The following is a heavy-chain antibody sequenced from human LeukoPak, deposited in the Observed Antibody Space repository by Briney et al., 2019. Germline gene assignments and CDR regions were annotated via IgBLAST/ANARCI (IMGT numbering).Heavy chain of an antibody. J-gene: IGHJ6*02. CDR3: ARDGQNGSPYATDV. CDR2: IWYDGSNE. D-gene: IGHD3-10*01. CDR1: GFTFRSHG. V-gene: IGHV3-33*01. Sequence: PGGSLRLSCAASGFTFRSHGMHWVRQAPGKGLEWVAGIWYDGSNEDYADSVKGRFTISRDNSKNTLYLQMNSLRVEDTAVYYCARDGQNGSPYATDVRGQGTTVTVSS.